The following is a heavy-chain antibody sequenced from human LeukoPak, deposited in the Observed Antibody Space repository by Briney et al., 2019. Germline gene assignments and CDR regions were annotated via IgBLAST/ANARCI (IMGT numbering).Heavy chain of an antibody. V-gene: IGHV5-51*01. D-gene: IGHD1-26*01. Sequence: GESLKISCKGSGYTFTSYWIGWVRQMPGKGLEWMGIIYPGDSETTYSPSFQGQVTISADKSISTAYLRWSSLKASDTAMYYCARHNEGVGATPGMSGYWGQGTLVSVSS. CDR1: GYTFTSYW. CDR3: ARHNEGVGATPGMSGY. J-gene: IGHJ4*02. CDR2: IYPGDSET.